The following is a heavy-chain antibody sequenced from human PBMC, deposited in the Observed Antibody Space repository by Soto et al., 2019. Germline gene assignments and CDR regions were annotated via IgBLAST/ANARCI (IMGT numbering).Heavy chain of an antibody. D-gene: IGHD4-17*01. CDR2: INAGNGNT. J-gene: IGHJ4*02. CDR3: ARCELRCDY. Sequence: ASVKVSCKASGFTFTSSAMQWVRQARGQSLEWMGWINAGNGNTKYSQKFQGRVTITRDTSASTAYMELSSLKASDTAMYYCARCELRCDYWGQGTLVTVSS. V-gene: IGHV1-3*01. CDR1: GFTFTSSA.